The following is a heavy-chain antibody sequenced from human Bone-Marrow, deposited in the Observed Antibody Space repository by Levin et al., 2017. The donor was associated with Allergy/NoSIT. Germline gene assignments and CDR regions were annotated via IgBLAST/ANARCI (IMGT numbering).Heavy chain of an antibody. D-gene: IGHD3-22*01. CDR2: IKSKTDGGTT. CDR3: GSGYPDY. CDR1: GFTFSDAW. Sequence: RSGGSLRLSCAASGFTFSDAWMSWVRQAPGKGLEWVGRIKSKTDGGTTDYAAPVKGRFTISRDDSKNTLYLQMNSLKTEDTAVYYWGSGYPDYWGQGTLVTVSS. J-gene: IGHJ4*02. V-gene: IGHV3-15*01.